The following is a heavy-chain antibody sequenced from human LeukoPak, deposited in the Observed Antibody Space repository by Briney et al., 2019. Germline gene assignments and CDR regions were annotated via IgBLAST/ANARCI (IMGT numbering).Heavy chain of an antibody. CDR1: GFTFSSYG. D-gene: IGHD2-2*02. J-gene: IGHJ4*02. Sequence: GGSLRLSCAASGFTFSSYGMHWVRQAPDKGLEWVAVISYDGSNKYYADSVKGRFTISRDNSKNTLYLQMNSLRAEDTAVYYCAKGADRYCSSTSCYTGFDYWGQGTLVTVSS. CDR2: ISYDGSNK. CDR3: AKGADRYCSSTSCYTGFDY. V-gene: IGHV3-30*18.